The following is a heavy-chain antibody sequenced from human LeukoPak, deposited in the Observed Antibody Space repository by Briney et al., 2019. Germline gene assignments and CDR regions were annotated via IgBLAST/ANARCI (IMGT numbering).Heavy chain of an antibody. Sequence: ASVKVSCKASGYTFTGYYMHWVRQAPGQGLEWMGWINPNSGDTNYAQKFQARVTMTRDTSISTAYMELSRLRSDDTAVYYCARGLLTGIPFDYWGQETLVTVSS. CDR1: GYTFTGYY. D-gene: IGHD7-27*01. V-gene: IGHV1-2*02. CDR2: INPNSGDT. J-gene: IGHJ4*02. CDR3: ARGLLTGIPFDY.